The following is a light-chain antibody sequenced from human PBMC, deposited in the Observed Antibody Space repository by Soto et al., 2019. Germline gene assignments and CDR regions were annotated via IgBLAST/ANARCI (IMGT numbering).Light chain of an antibody. CDR3: QQLNPYPPFT. Sequence: DIPLTQSPSFLSASVGDRVTITCRASQGISNYLAWYQQKPGKAPKLLIYAASTLQSGVPSRFSGSGSGTEFTLTISSLQPEDFATYYCQQLNPYPPFTFGPGTKVDIK. J-gene: IGKJ3*01. CDR1: QGISNY. V-gene: IGKV1-9*01. CDR2: AAS.